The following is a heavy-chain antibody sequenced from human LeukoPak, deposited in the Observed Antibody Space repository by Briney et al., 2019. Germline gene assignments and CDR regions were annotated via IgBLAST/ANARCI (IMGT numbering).Heavy chain of an antibody. CDR2: IDPSSTST. Sequence: ASVKVSCRASGYKLTSYYMHWARQAPGQVLEWMGIIDPSSTSTSYAQKFQGRVTMTRDTSTSTVYMELSSLRSEDTAVYYCARDNTTTGPFDYWGQGTLVTVSS. V-gene: IGHV1-46*01. CDR1: GYKLTSYY. D-gene: IGHD1-1*01. CDR3: ARDNTTTGPFDY. J-gene: IGHJ4*02.